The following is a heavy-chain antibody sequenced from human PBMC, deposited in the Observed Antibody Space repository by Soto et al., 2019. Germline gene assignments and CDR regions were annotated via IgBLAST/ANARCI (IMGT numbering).Heavy chain of an antibody. D-gene: IGHD3-9*01. Sequence: ASVKVCCKASGYTFTSYGISWVRQAPGQGLEWMGWISAYNGNTNYAQKLQGRVTMTTDTSTSTAYMELRSLRSDDTAVYYCARDRLLRYFDWPPMDVWGQGTTVTVSS. CDR2: ISAYNGNT. J-gene: IGHJ6*02. V-gene: IGHV1-18*01. CDR3: ARDRLLRYFDWPPMDV. CDR1: GYTFTSYG.